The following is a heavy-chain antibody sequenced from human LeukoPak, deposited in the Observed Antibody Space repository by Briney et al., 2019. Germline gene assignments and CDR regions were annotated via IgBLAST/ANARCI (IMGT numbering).Heavy chain of an antibody. J-gene: IGHJ3*02. V-gene: IGHV3-48*01. CDR2: ISSSSSTI. D-gene: IGHD2-15*01. CDR1: GFTFSSYS. CDR3: ARDATDAFDI. Sequence: GGSLRLSCAASGFTFSSYSMNWVRQAPGKGLEWVSYISSSSSTIYYADFVKGRFTISRDNAKNSLYLQMNSLRAEDTAVYYCARDATDAFDIWGQGTMVTVSS.